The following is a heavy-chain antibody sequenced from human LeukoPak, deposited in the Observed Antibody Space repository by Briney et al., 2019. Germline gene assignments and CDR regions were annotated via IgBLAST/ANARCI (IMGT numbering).Heavy chain of an antibody. Sequence: GESLKIFCKGSGYSFTNYWIGWVRQMPGKGLEWVGMIYPGDSDTRYSPSFQGQVTISADKSISTAYLQWSSLKASDTTMYYCARLEASRWLYYFDYWGQGTLVTVSS. CDR3: ARLEASRWLYYFDY. J-gene: IGHJ4*02. V-gene: IGHV5-51*01. CDR2: IYPGDSDT. CDR1: GYSFTNYW. D-gene: IGHD4-23*01.